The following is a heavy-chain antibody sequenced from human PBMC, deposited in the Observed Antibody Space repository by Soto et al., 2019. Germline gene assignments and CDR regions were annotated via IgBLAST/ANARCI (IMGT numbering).Heavy chain of an antibody. J-gene: IGHJ2*01. CDR1: GGSVSSYY. CDR2: IYYSGST. V-gene: IGHV4-59*02. CDR3: ARDLRGYYDSSGYYWYFDL. Sequence: XESLSLTCTVSGGSVSSYYWSWIRQPPGKGLEWIGYIYYSGSTNYNPSLKSRVTISVDTSKNQFSLKLSSVTAADTAVYYCARDLRGYYDSSGYYWYFDLWGRGTLVTVSS. D-gene: IGHD3-22*01.